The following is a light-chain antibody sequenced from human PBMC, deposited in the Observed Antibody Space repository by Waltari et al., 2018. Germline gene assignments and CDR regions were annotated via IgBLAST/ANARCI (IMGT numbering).Light chain of an antibody. CDR1: SDNVGNQG. CDR2: RSV. CDR3: SAWDSSLNIWI. V-gene: IGLV10-54*04. J-gene: IGLJ2*01. Sequence: QAGLTQPPSVSTDLGQTVTLTCTGDSDNVGNQGAAWLQQPPGRPPKPLSPRSVTRPSGIAGRFSAARSGSIAYLTITGLRPGDEADYVCSAWDSSLNIWIFGGGTKLTVL.